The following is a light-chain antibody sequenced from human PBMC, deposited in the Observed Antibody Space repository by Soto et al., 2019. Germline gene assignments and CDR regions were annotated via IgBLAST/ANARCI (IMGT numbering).Light chain of an antibody. CDR3: CSYAGSSTLNVV. J-gene: IGLJ2*01. CDR2: EGS. CDR1: SSDVGSYNL. V-gene: IGLV2-23*01. Sequence: QSALTQPASVSGSPGQSITISCTGTSSDVGSYNLVSWYQQHPGKAPKLMIYEGSKRPSGVSNRFSGSKSGNTASLTISGLQAEDEDDYYGCSYAGSSTLNVVFGGGTKVTVL.